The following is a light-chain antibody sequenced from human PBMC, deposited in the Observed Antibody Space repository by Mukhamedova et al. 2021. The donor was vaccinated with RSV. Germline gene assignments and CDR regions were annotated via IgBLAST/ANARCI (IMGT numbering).Light chain of an antibody. CDR2: DAS. Sequence: WYQRRVHGKAPKLLIYDASSLENGVPLRFSGSGSGTDFTLTVTSLWPEDFATHYCQQFKSFPITFGQGTRVEIK. CDR3: QQFKSFPIT. V-gene: IGKV1-13*02. J-gene: IGKJ5*01.